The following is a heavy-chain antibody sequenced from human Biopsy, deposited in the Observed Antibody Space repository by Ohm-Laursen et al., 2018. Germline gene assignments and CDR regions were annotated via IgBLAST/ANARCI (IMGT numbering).Heavy chain of an antibody. CDR2: ISGGGTI. V-gene: IGHV3-11*01. CDR1: GFSFSDYH. Sequence: SLRLSCTASGFSFSDYHMRWIRQAPGRGLEWVSYISGGGTIYYGDSMEGRVTVSRDNAKNSLYLQMHSLRAEDTAVYYCARDTRLSPYSMDVWGQGTTVTVSS. D-gene: IGHD2-15*01. CDR3: ARDTRLSPYSMDV. J-gene: IGHJ6*02.